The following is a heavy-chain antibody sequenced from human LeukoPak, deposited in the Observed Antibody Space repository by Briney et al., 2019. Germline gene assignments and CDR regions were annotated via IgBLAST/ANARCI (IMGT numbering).Heavy chain of an antibody. V-gene: IGHV3-33*01. CDR1: GFTFSSYG. J-gene: IGHJ3*01. Sequence: PGGSLRLSCAASGFTFSSYGIHWVRQAPGKGLEWVAVIWYDGSIKYYGDSVKGRFTISRDNSKNTLYLQMNSLRAEDTAMYYCARAVGPFDFWGPGTLVIVSS. CDR3: ARAVGPFDF. CDR2: IWYDGSIK.